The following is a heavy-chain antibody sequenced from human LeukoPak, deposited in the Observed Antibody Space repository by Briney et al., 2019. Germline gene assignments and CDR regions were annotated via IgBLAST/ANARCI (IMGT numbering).Heavy chain of an antibody. CDR1: GYSFTSYW. D-gene: IGHD3-9*01. CDR2: IYPGDSDT. V-gene: IGHV5-51*01. J-gene: IGHJ3*02. Sequence: GESLKISCKGSGYSFTSYWIGWVRQLPGKGLEWMGIIYPGDSDTRYSPSFQGQVTISADKSISTTYLQWSSLKASDTAMYYCARRGRYFDWLTTFDIWGQGTMVTVSS. CDR3: ARRGRYFDWLTTFDI.